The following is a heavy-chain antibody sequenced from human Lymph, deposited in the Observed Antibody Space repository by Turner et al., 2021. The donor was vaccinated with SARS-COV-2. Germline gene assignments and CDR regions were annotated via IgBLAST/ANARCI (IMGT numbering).Heavy chain of an antibody. Sequence: QVPLVESGGGVVQPGRSLRLSCAASGFTFSSYGMHWVRQAPGKGLEWVAVISKDGSNEYYADSVKGRFTISRDKSKNTLYLQMNSLRAEDTAVYYCAKARDGYNFFTIDYWGQGTLVTVSS. CDR3: AKARDGYNFFTIDY. V-gene: IGHV3-30*18. D-gene: IGHD5-12*01. J-gene: IGHJ4*02. CDR2: ISKDGSNE. CDR1: GFTFSSYG.